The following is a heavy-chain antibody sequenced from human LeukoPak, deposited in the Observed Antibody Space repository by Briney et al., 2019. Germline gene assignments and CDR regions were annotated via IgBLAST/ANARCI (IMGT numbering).Heavy chain of an antibody. CDR3: ARDRPTYCSSTSCYYYYMDV. CDR2: ISSSGSTI. Sequence: GGSLRLSCAASGLTFSAYYTSWIRHAPGKWLGWVSYISSSGSTIYYADSVKGRFTISRDNAKNSLYLQMNSLRAEDTAVYYCARDRPTYCSSTSCYYYYMDVWGKGTTVTVSS. D-gene: IGHD2-2*01. CDR1: GLTFSAYY. V-gene: IGHV3-11*01. J-gene: IGHJ6*03.